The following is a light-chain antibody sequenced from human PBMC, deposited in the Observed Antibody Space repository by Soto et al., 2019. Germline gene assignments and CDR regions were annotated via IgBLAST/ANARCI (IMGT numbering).Light chain of an antibody. Sequence: EIVLTQSPATLSLSPGERATLSCRASQSVSSYLAWYQQKPGQAPRLLIYDTSNRATGIPARFSGSGSGTEFTLIISSLEPEDFAVYYCQQRSNWPPKYTFGQGTKLEIK. CDR2: DTS. V-gene: IGKV3-11*01. CDR3: QQRSNWPPKYT. CDR1: QSVSSY. J-gene: IGKJ2*01.